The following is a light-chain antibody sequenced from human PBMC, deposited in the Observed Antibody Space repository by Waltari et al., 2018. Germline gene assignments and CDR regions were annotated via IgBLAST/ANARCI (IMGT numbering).Light chain of an antibody. Sequence: QSALTQPRSVSGSPGQSVPLPCTGTNSDVGAYNYSSCYQQRPGKAPKPVIYDVDKRPSGVPDRFSGSKAGNTASLTISGLQTDDEADYYCCSYAGRYTSVFGGGTKVTVL. J-gene: IGLJ2*01. CDR1: NSDVGAYNY. V-gene: IGLV2-11*01. CDR2: DVD. CDR3: CSYAGRYTSV.